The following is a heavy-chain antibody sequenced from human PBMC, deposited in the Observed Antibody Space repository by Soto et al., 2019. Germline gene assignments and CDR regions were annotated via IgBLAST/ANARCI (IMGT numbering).Heavy chain of an antibody. CDR1: GYTFTGHY. D-gene: IGHD1-26*01. CDR3: GRGRSGQIVVFY. Sequence: ASVKVSCKASGYTFTGHYIHWVRQAPEQGPEWMGEIGPESGATRYAQRFQGRVTMTRDTSITTVYMELKNLSPDDTAVYYCGRGRSGQIVVFYWGQGTPVTVSS. J-gene: IGHJ4*02. CDR2: IGPESGAT. V-gene: IGHV1-2*02.